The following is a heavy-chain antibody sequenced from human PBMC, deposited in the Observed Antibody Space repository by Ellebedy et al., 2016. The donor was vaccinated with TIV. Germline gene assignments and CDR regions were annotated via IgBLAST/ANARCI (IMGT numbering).Heavy chain of an antibody. J-gene: IGHJ4*02. CDR3: ATTTPNSY. V-gene: IGHV4-34*01. CDR2: INHSGST. D-gene: IGHD1-14*01. CDR1: GGSFSGYY. Sequence: SQTLSLTCXVYGGSFSGYYWSWIRQPPGKGLEWIGEINHSGSTNYNPSLKSRVTISVDTSKNQFSLKLSSVTAADTAVYYCATTTPNSYWGQGTLVTVSS.